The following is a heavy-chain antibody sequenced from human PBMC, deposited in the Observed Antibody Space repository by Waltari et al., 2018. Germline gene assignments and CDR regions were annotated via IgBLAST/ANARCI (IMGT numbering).Heavy chain of an antibody. CDR1: GFTFSSYA. D-gene: IGHD6-13*01. J-gene: IGHJ1*01. CDR2: ISGSGGST. V-gene: IGHV3-23*04. Sequence: EVQLVESGGGLVQPGGSLRLSCAASGFTFSSYAMSWVRQAPGKGLVWVSAISGSGGSTYYADSVKGRFTISRDNSKNTLYLQMNSLRAEDTAVYYCAKRGGIAAAGTAEYFQHWGQGTLVTVSS. CDR3: AKRGGIAAAGTAEYFQH.